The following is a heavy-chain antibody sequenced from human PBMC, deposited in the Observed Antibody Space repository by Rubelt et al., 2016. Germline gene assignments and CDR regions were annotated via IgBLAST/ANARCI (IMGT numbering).Heavy chain of an antibody. J-gene: IGHJ4*02. D-gene: IGHD7-27*01. CDR1: DFTFSNYW. V-gene: IGHV3-7*04. CDR3: TRNNLWGRDY. Sequence: EVQLVESGGDLVQAGGSLRLSCVASDFTFSNYWMSWVRQAPGKGLEWVANVVNDERGTYYVDSVKGRFTISRDNAKHNLYMQMTSVRGEDTAVYYCTRNNLWGRDYWGQGTLVTVSS. CDR2: VVNDERGT.